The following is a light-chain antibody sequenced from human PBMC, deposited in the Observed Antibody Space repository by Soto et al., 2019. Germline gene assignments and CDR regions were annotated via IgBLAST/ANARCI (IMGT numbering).Light chain of an antibody. CDR2: GAS. J-gene: IGKJ1*01. CDR3: QQYGSSGT. V-gene: IGKV3-20*01. Sequence: IVFTQSPGTLSLSPGERASLSCRADQSVNSVYLAWYQQQPNQAPRLLIYGASYRATDIPDRFSGGGSGTDFTLTISRLEPEDFAVYYCQQYGSSGTFGQGTKVDI. CDR1: QSVNSVY.